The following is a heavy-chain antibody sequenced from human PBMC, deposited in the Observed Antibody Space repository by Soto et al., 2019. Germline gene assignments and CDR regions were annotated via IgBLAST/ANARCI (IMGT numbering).Heavy chain of an antibody. CDR3: AKDYGDAHYDILPGYYGYYYYYGMDV. D-gene: IGHD3-9*01. CDR2: ISYDGSNK. J-gene: IGHJ6*02. V-gene: IGHV3-30*18. CDR1: GFTFSSYG. Sequence: QVQLVESGGGVVQPGRSLRLSCAASGFTFSSYGMHWVRQAPGKGLEWVAVISYDGSNKYYADSVKGRFTISRDNSKNTLYMQMNSRRAEDKAVYYCAKDYGDAHYDILPGYYGYYYYYGMDVWGQGTTVTVSS.